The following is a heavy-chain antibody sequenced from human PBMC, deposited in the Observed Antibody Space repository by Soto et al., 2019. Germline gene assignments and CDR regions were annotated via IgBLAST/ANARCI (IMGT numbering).Heavy chain of an antibody. D-gene: IGHD2-15*01. V-gene: IGHV1-69*13. J-gene: IGHJ4*02. CDR3: ARVEYDCSAGSCYSDPFDY. CDR1: GGTFSSYA. Sequence: GASVKVSCKASGGTFSSYAISWVRQAPGQGLEWMGGIIPIFGTANYAQKFQGRVTITADESTSTAYMELSSLRSEDTAVYYCARVEYDCSAGSCYSDPFDYWGQGTLVTVSS. CDR2: IIPIFGTA.